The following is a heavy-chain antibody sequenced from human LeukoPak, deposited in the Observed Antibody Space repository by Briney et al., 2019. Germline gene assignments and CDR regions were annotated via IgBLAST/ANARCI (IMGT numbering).Heavy chain of an antibody. V-gene: IGHV1-8*01. CDR3: ARSPAYPFDP. CDR1: VYTFTSYD. J-gene: IGHJ5*02. Sequence: ASVNVSFKSSVYTFTSYDINWVRQATGQGLEWMGWMNPNSGNTGYAQKFQGRVTMTRNTSISTAYMELSSLRSEDTAVYYCARSPAYPFDPWGQGTLVTVSS. CDR2: MNPNSGNT.